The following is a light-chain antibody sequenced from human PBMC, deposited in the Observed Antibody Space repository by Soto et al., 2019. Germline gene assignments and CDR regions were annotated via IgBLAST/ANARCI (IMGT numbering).Light chain of an antibody. Sequence: QSALTQPASVSGSPGQSITISCTGTSSDVGGYNYVSWYQQHPGKAPKLMIYDVSNRPSGVSNRFSGSKSGNTASLTISGLQAEDWAAYYCCSYTGSSTLFGGGTTLTVL. CDR2: DVS. CDR3: CSYTGSSTL. CDR1: SSDVGGYNY. V-gene: IGLV2-14*01. J-gene: IGLJ2*01.